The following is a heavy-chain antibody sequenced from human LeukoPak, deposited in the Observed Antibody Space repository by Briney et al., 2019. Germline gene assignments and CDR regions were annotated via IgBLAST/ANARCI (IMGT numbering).Heavy chain of an antibody. D-gene: IGHD3-22*01. J-gene: IGHJ4*02. V-gene: IGHV1-8*01. CDR1: GYTFTSYD. Sequence: ASVKVSCKPSGYTFTSYDINWVRLGTGQGLEWMGWMNPNSGNTVYAQRFQGRVTMTRNTSMSTAYMDLSSLRSEDTAVHYCARGYHDSSGYHFDYWGQGTLVTVSS. CDR2: MNPNSGNT. CDR3: ARGYHDSSGYHFDY.